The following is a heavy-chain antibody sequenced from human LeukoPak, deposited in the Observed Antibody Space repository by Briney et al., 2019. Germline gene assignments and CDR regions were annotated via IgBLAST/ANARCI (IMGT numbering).Heavy chain of an antibody. D-gene: IGHD2-21*01. J-gene: IGHJ3*02. CDR1: GVSIGSHF. CDR2: ISASGTT. V-gene: IGHV4-4*07. CDR3: ARAYCGGECTAGGAFDI. Sequence: PSETLSLTCSVSGVSIGSHFWSWVRQPAGKALEWIGRISASGTTSSNPSLYSRVTMSLDTSKNQFSLKLNSVTAADTAVYYCARAYCGGECTAGGAFDIWGQGTMVTVSS.